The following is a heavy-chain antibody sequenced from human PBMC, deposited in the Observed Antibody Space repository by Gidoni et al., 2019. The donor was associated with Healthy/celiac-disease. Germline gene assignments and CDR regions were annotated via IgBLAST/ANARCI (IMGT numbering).Heavy chain of an antibody. D-gene: IGHD3-22*01. Sequence: QVQLQESGPGLVKPSQTLSLTCTVSGGSISSGGYYWSWIRQHPGKGLEWIGYIYYSGSTYYNPSLKSRVTISVDTSKNQFSLKLSSVTAADTAVYYCARAYDSSGYYGVGPFDYWGQGTLVTVSS. CDR3: ARAYDSSGYYGVGPFDY. V-gene: IGHV4-31*03. J-gene: IGHJ4*02. CDR1: GGSISSGGYY. CDR2: IYYSGST.